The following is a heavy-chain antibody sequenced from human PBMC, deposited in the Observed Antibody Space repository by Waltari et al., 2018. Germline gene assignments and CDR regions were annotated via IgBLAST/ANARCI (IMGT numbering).Heavy chain of an antibody. J-gene: IGHJ4*02. Sequence: QVQLQQWGAGLLKPSETLSLTCAVYGGSFSGYYWSWSRQTPGKGLEWIGEINHSGSTNYNPSLKSRVTISVDTSKNQFSLKLSSVTAADTAVYYCARGGSWIQLWLPYFDYWGQGTLVTVSS. CDR1: GGSFSGYY. V-gene: IGHV4-34*01. CDR2: INHSGST. CDR3: ARGGSWIQLWLPYFDY. D-gene: IGHD5-18*01.